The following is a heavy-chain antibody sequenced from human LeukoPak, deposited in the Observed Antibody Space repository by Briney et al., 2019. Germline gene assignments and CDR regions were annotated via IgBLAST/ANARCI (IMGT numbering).Heavy chain of an antibody. Sequence: GGSLRLSCAASGFTFSSYSMNWVRQAPGKGLEWVSYISSSSSTIYYADSVKGRFTISRDNAKNSLYLQMNSLRAEDTALYYCAKDQGSSSGWYSRDGFALWGRGTMVTVSS. D-gene: IGHD6-19*01. CDR3: AKDQGSSSGWYSRDGFAL. CDR2: ISSSSSTI. J-gene: IGHJ3*01. CDR1: GFTFSSYS. V-gene: IGHV3-48*04.